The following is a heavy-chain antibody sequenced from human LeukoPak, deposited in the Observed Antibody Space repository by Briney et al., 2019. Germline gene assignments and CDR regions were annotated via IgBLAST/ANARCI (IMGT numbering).Heavy chain of an antibody. CDR2: IKQDGSEK. CDR1: GFTFSSYW. CDR3: ARSKWELRPSYFDY. Sequence: GGSLRLSCAASGFTFSSYWMSWVRQAPGKGLEWVANIKQDGSEKYYVDSVKGRFTISRDNAKNSLYLQMNSLRAEDTAVYYCARSKWELRPSYFDYWGQGTLVTVSS. J-gene: IGHJ4*02. D-gene: IGHD1-26*01. V-gene: IGHV3-7*01.